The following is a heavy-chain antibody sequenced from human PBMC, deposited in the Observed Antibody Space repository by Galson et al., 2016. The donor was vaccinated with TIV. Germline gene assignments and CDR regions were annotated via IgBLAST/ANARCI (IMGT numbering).Heavy chain of an antibody. Sequence: ETLSLTCTVSGGSISHYYWTWIRQTPGKGLEWIGYIFYTGNTDYNPSLKSRVAISVDTSKNQFSLKLSSVTAADTAVYYCARFSVGAFDIWGQGTMVTVSS. J-gene: IGHJ3*02. V-gene: IGHV4-59*01. CDR3: ARFSVGAFDI. CDR2: IFYTGNT. CDR1: GGSISHYY.